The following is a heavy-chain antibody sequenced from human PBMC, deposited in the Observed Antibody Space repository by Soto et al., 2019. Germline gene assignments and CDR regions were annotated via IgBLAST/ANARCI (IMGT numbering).Heavy chain of an antibody. CDR3: ARESPYYDILAPNAFDI. J-gene: IGHJ3*02. CDR2: IYYSGST. V-gene: IGHV4-59*01. D-gene: IGHD3-9*01. CDR1: CGSISSYY. Sequence: SETLSLTCTVSCGSISSYYWGWIRQPPGKGLEWIGYIYYSGSTNYNPSLKSRVTISVDTSKNQFSLKLSSVTAADTAVYYCARESPYYDILAPNAFDIWGQGTMVTVSS.